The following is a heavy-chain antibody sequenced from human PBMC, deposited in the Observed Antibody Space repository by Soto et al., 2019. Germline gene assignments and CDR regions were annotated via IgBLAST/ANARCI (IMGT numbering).Heavy chain of an antibody. CDR2: IYYSGST. Sequence: SETLSLTCTVSGNSFSNSGYYWSWVRQHPGKGLEWIGYIYYSGSTYYNSSLKSRVTMSVDTSKNQFSLKISSVTAADASVYYCARIVVIPAAPDYYNYYGVDVWGQGTTVTVSS. J-gene: IGHJ6*02. V-gene: IGHV4-31*03. CDR3: ARIVVIPAAPDYYNYYGVDV. CDR1: GNSFSNSGYY. D-gene: IGHD2-2*01.